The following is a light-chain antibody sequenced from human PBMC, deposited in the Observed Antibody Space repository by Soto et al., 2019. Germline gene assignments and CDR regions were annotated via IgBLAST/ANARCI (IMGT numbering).Light chain of an antibody. J-gene: IGKJ1*01. V-gene: IGKV1-39*01. CDR3: QQSYSTPRT. Sequence: DVQMSQSPSSLSASVGDRVTITCRASQSISSYLNWYQQKPGKAPELLIYAASSLQSGVPSRFSGSGSGTDFTLTISSLQPEDFATYYCQQSYSTPRTFGQRTMVDI. CDR2: AAS. CDR1: QSISSY.